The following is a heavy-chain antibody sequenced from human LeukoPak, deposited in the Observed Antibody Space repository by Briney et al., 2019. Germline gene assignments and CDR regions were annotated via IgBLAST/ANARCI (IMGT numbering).Heavy chain of an antibody. V-gene: IGHV1-2*02. CDR3: ARARGLIVVDD. CDR1: GGTFSSYA. CDR2: IIPNSGGT. D-gene: IGHD2-15*01. J-gene: IGHJ4*02. Sequence: GASVKVSCKASGGTFSSYAISWVRQAPGQGLEWMGGIIPNSGGTNYAQKFQGRVTMTRDTSISTAYMELSRLRSDDTAVYYCARARGLIVVDDWGQGTLVTVSS.